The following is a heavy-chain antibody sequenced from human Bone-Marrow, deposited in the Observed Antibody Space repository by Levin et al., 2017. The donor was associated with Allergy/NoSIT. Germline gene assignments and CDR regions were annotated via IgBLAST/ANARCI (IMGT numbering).Heavy chain of an antibody. D-gene: IGHD2-2*01. V-gene: IGHV1-45*02. CDR3: AMGLGYQESTLDY. CDR1: GYTFTYRY. J-gene: IGHJ4*02. Sequence: KISCKASGYTFTYRYLHWVRQAPGQALEWMGWITPFNGNTNYAQKFQDRVTITRDRSMSTAYMELSSLRSEDTAMYYCAMGLGYQESTLDYWGQGTLVTVSS. CDR2: ITPFNGNT.